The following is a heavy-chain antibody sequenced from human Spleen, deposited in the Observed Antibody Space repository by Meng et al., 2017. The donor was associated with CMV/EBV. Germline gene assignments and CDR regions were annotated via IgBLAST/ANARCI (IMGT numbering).Heavy chain of an antibody. J-gene: IGHJ6*02. CDR3: TTDSYSSWRNYYYYGMDV. CDR1: GFTFSSYA. D-gene: IGHD6-13*01. Sequence: GGSLRLSCAASGFTFSSYAMSWVRQAPGKGLEWVGRIRSKTDGGTTDYAAPVKGRFTISRDDSKNTLYLQMNSLKTEDTAVYYCTTDSYSSWRNYYYYGMDVWGQGTTVTVSS. V-gene: IGHV3-15*01. CDR2: IRSKTDGGTT.